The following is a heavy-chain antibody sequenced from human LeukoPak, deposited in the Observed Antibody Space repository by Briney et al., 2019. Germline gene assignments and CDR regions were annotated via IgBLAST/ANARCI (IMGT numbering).Heavy chain of an antibody. Sequence: ASVKVSCKASGYTFTGYYMHWVRQAPGQGLEWMGRINPNSGGTNYAQKFQGRVTMTRDTSISTAYMELSRLRSDDTAVYYCARHDPYYYYGMDVWGQGTTVTVSS. CDR2: INPNSGGT. V-gene: IGHV1-2*06. CDR1: GYTFTGYY. CDR3: ARHDPYYYYGMDV. J-gene: IGHJ6*02.